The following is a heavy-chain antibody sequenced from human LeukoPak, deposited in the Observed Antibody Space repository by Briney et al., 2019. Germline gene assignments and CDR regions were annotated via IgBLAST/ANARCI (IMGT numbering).Heavy chain of an antibody. CDR2: IYPGDSDT. D-gene: IGHD5-18*01. CDR3: ARRTQRIQLWLD. CDR1: GYRFTSYW. V-gene: IGHV5-51*01. J-gene: IGHJ4*02. Sequence: GESLRISFKGSGYRFTSYWIGWVRPMPGKGLEWMGIIYPGDSDTRYSPSFQGQVTISADKSISTAYLQWSSLKASDTAMYYCARRTQRIQLWLDWGQGTLVTVSS.